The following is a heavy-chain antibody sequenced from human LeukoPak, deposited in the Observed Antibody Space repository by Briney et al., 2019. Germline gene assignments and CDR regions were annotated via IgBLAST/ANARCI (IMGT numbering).Heavy chain of an antibody. D-gene: IGHD6-19*01. CDR2: IYYSGST. CDR3: AREARFALPVVGSGDY. V-gene: IGHV4-31*03. CDR1: GGSISSGGYY. J-gene: IGHJ4*02. Sequence: SETLSLTCTVSGGSISSGGYYWSWIRQHPGRGLEWIGYIYYSGSTYYNPSLKSRVTISVDTSKTQFSLKLRSVTAADTAVYYCAREARFALPVVGSGDYWGQGTLVTVSS.